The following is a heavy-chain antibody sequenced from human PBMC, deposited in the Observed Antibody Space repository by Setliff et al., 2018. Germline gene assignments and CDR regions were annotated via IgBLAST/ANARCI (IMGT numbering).Heavy chain of an antibody. D-gene: IGHD2-2*01. CDR1: GYTFSHSG. CDR3: SRLVRYCSRTTCQTASGAEV. V-gene: IGHV1-18*01. CDR2: TSAYTGNT. J-gene: IGHJ4*02. Sequence: ASVKVSCKASGYTFSHSGITWVRQAPGQGLEWMGWTSAYTGNTNYAQKLQGRVTMTTDASASTAYMELRGLTSDDTAVYYCSRLVRYCSRTTCQTASGAEVWGQGTLVTVSS.